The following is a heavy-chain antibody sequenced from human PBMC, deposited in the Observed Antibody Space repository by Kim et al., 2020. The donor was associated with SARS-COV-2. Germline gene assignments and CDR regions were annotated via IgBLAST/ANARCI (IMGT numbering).Heavy chain of an antibody. J-gene: IGHJ4*02. D-gene: IGHD2-2*01. Sequence: GGSLRLSCAASGFTFSSYGMHWVRQAPGKGLEWVAVISYDGSNKYYADSVKGRFTISRDNSKNTLYLQMNSLRAEDTAVYYCAKDLGWVVPAAPDYWDQGTLVTVSS. CDR1: GFTFSSYG. CDR2: ISYDGSNK. V-gene: IGHV3-30*18. CDR3: AKDLGWVVPAAPDY.